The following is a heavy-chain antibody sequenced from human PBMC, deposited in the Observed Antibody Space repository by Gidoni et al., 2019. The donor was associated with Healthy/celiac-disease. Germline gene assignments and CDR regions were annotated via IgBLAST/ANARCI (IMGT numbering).Heavy chain of an antibody. V-gene: IGHV3-30*18. CDR1: GFTFSSYG. J-gene: IGHJ1*01. D-gene: IGHD3-16*01. CDR3: AKDRLYGSLGYFQH. Sequence: QVQLVESGGGVVQPGRSLRLSCAASGFTFSSYGMHWVRQAPGKGLEWVAVISYDGSNKYYADSVKGRFTISRDNSKNTLYLQMNSLRAEDTAVYYCAKDRLYGSLGYFQHWGQGTLVTVSS. CDR2: ISYDGSNK.